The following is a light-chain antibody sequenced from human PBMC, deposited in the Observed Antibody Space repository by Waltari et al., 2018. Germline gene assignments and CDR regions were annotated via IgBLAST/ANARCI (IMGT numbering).Light chain of an antibody. CDR1: RSDIGGHND. V-gene: IGLV2-11*01. CDR2: DVS. CDR3: CAYAGSYILL. Sequence: QSALTQHRSVSGSPGQSVTISCTGTRSDIGGHNDVSWYQQHPGKAPKVMIYDVSKRPSGVPDRFSGSKSDSTASLTISGLQADDEADYYCCAYAGSYILLFGGGTKLTVL. J-gene: IGLJ3*02.